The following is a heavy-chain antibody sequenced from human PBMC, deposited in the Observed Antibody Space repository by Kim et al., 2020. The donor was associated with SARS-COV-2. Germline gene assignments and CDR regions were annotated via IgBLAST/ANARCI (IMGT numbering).Heavy chain of an antibody. V-gene: IGHV4-34*01. D-gene: IGHD6-19*01. J-gene: IGHJ4*02. CDR2: GST. Sequence: GSTTYNPSLKSRVTISVDTSKNQFSLKLSSVTAADTAVYYCAGVAGKIYWGQGTLVTVSS. CDR3: AGVAGKIY.